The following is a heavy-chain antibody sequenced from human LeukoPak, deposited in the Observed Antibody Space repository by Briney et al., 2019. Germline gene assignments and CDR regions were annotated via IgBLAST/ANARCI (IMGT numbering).Heavy chain of an antibody. Sequence: GGSLRLSCAASGFTFSTYYMHWVRQAPGEGPVWVSLVNPDGTSTKYADSVKGRFTISRDNAKNTLYLQMNSLRGEDTAVYYCVRRHTDHGGLGCWGQGTTVTVSS. CDR1: GFTFSTYY. J-gene: IGHJ4*02. CDR2: VNPDGTST. CDR3: VRRHTDHGGLGC. D-gene: IGHD3-10*01. V-gene: IGHV3-74*01.